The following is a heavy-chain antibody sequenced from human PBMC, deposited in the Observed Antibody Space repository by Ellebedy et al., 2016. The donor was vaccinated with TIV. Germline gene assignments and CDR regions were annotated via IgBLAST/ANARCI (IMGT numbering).Heavy chain of an antibody. D-gene: IGHD6-13*01. V-gene: IGHV1-8*01. Sequence: AASVTVSCKASGYTFTTYDINWVQQATGQGLEGMGWMSPNHGNTGYAQKFQGRVTMTRDTSISTAYMELSTLTSEDTAVYYCARASDSSTYRPFDYWGQGILVTVSS. CDR1: GYTFTTYD. J-gene: IGHJ4*02. CDR3: ARASDSSTYRPFDY. CDR2: MSPNHGNT.